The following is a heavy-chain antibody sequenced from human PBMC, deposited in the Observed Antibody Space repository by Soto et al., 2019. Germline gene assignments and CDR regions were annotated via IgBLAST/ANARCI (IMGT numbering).Heavy chain of an antibody. J-gene: IGHJ4*02. D-gene: IGHD2-15*01. V-gene: IGHV1-69*01. CDR1: GGTFSTSS. CDR2: IIPIFSKT. CDR3: ARDVVRSSGGDS. Sequence: QLVQSGAEVKEPGTSVKVSCKASGGTFSTSSFVWVRQGPGQGLEWMGGIIPIFSKTNVAQKFQGRVTFTADESTRTAYMELSSLRSEDTAIYYCARDVVRSSGGDSWGQGTLVTVSS.